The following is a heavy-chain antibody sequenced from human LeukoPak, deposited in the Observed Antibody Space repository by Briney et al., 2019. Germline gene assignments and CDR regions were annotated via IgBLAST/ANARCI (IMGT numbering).Heavy chain of an antibody. CDR3: AKATGYSGSYSGNFDY. D-gene: IGHD1-26*01. CDR1: GFTFSSYA. V-gene: IGHV3-23*01. Sequence: PGGSLRLSCAASGFTFSSYAMSWVRQAPGKGLEWVSAISGSGGSTYYADSVKGRFTISRDNSKNTLYLQMNSLRAEDTAVYYCAKATGYSGSYSGNFDYWGQGTLVTVSS. CDR2: ISGSGGST. J-gene: IGHJ4*02.